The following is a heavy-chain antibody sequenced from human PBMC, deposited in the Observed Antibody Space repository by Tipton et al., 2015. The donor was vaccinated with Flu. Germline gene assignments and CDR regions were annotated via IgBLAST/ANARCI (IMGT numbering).Heavy chain of an antibody. CDR1: GFTFSRYA. CDR2: ISGSGGST. Sequence: SGFTFSRYAMSWVRQAPGKGLEWVSAISGSGGSTYYADSVKGRFTISRDNSKNTLYLQMNSLRAEDTAVYYCAKDPDYDFWSAYMDVWGKGTTVTVSS. CDR3: AKDPDYDFWSAYMDV. J-gene: IGHJ6*03. D-gene: IGHD3-3*01. V-gene: IGHV3-23*01.